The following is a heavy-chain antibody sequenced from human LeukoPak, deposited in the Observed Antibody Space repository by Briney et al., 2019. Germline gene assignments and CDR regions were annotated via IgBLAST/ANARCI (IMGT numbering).Heavy chain of an antibody. D-gene: IGHD3-9*01. V-gene: IGHV1-18*01. CDR2: ISAYNGNT. CDR3: ARDGSEYDILTGYPKDY. J-gene: IGHJ4*02. CDR1: GHTFTSYG. Sequence: ASVKVSCKASGHTFTSYGISWVRQAPGQGLEWMGWISAYNGNTNYAQKLQGRVTMTTDTSTSTAYMELRSLRSDDTAVYYCARDGSEYDILTGYPKDYWGQGTLVPVSS.